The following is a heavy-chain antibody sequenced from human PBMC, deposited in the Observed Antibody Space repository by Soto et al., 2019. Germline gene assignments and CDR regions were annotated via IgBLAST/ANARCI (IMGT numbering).Heavy chain of an antibody. CDR1: GFTFSSYG. CDR3: ASEGWAGSYSTGLDV. D-gene: IGHD1-26*01. CDR2: IWYDGSNK. J-gene: IGHJ6*02. Sequence: QVQLVESGGGVVQPGRSLRLSCAASGFTFSSYGMHWVRQAPGKGLEWVALIWYDGSNKYYADSVKGRFTISRDNSKNTLYLQMNSVRDEDTAVYSCASEGWAGSYSTGLDVWGQGTTVTVSS. V-gene: IGHV3-33*01.